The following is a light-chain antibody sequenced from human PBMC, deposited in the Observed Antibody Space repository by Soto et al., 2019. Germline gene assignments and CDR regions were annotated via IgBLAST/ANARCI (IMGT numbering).Light chain of an antibody. CDR1: QGIGDT. J-gene: IGKJ1*01. Sequence: EIVMTQSPATLSVSPGAGAPLSCRASQGIGDTLAWYQQKPGQTPRLLLYDTSIRATGVPARFSGSMSGADYTLTIRRLEPEDLAMYYGQQYGTTPRGTFGQGTKVDI. V-gene: IGKV3-20*01. CDR2: DTS. CDR3: QQYGTTPRGT.